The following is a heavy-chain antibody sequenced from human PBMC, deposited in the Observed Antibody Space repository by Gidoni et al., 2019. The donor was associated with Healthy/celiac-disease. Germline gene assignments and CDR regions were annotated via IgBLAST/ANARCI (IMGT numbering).Heavy chain of an antibody. V-gene: IGHV3-23*01. D-gene: IGHD5-18*01. J-gene: IGHJ4*02. CDR3: AKVGELWLKYHVYYFDY. CDR1: GFTFSSYA. Sequence: EVQLLESGGGLVQPGGSLRLSCAASGFTFSSYAMSWVRQAPGKGLEWVSAISGSGGSTYYADSVKGRFTISRDNSKNTLYLQMNSLRAEDTAVYYCAKVGELWLKYHVYYFDYWGQGTLVTVSS. CDR2: ISGSGGST.